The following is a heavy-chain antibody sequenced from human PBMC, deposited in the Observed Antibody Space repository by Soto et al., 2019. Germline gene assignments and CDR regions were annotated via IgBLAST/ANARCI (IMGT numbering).Heavy chain of an antibody. CDR2: ISGSGGSK. D-gene: IGHD6-13*01. V-gene: IGHV3-23*01. J-gene: IGHJ5*02. CDR1: GFTSSSYA. Sequence: EVQLLESVGGLVQPGGSLSFSCAASGFTSSSYAISWVPQSPGKGPEWVSAISGSGGSKSYADSVKARFTFSRDNSKKTVYLQINILRAEATAVYYCAKDHEYSSSWLSSHNGFGPWGQGTLVTVSS. CDR3: AKDHEYSSSWLSSHNGFGP.